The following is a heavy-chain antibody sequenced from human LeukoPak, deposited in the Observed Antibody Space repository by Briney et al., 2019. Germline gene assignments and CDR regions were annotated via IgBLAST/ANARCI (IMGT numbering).Heavy chain of an antibody. Sequence: SETLSLTCTVSGGSISSYYWCWIRQPAGKGQGWVGRIYTRGSTNYNPSLKSRVTMSVDTSKNQFSLKLSSVTAADTAVYYCASSQWLASYYYYGMDVWGQGTTVTVSS. CDR1: GGSISSYY. J-gene: IGHJ6*02. CDR3: ASSQWLASYYYYGMDV. V-gene: IGHV4-4*07. CDR2: IYTRGST. D-gene: IGHD5-12*01.